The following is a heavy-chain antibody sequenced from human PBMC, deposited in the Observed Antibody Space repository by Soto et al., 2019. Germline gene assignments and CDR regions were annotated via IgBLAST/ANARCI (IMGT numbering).Heavy chain of an antibody. CDR1: GYTLTELS. J-gene: IGHJ4*02. D-gene: IGHD3-16*02. V-gene: IGHV1-24*01. CDR3: ATANYDYVWGSYRYFCYFDY. Sequence: GASVKVSCKVSGYTLTELSMHWVRQAPGKGLEWMGGSDPEDGETIYAQKFQGRVTMTEDTSTDTAYMELSSLRSEDTAVYYCATANYDYVWGSYRYFCYFDYWGQGTLVTVSS. CDR2: SDPEDGET.